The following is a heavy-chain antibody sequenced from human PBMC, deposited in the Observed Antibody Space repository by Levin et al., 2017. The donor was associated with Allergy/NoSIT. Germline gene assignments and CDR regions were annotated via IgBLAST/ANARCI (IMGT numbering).Heavy chain of an antibody. D-gene: IGHD3-9*01. CDR1: GFTFSNAW. J-gene: IGHJ4*02. CDR2: IKSKTDGGTT. CDR3: TTAGRGLRYFDWLFDLDY. Sequence: LSLTCAASGFTFSNAWMSWVRQAPGKGLEWVGRIKSKTDGGTTDYAAPVKGRFTISRDDSKNTLYLQMNSLKTEDTAVYYCTTAGRGLRYFDWLFDLDYWGQGTLVTVSS. V-gene: IGHV3-15*01.